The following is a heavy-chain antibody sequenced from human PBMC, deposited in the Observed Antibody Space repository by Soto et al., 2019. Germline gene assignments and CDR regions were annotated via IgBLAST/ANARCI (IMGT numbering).Heavy chain of an antibody. V-gene: IGHV1-2*04. D-gene: IGHD7-27*01. CDR2: INTNSGGT. CDR3: VRYRVGFLVGRNWGRYSFDL. Sequence: ASVKVSCKASGYTFTGYYMHWVRQAPGQGLEWMGWINTNSGGTNYAQKFQGWVTMTMDTSISKAYMELSRLISDDTAVYSCVRYRVGFLVGRNWGRYSFDLWGQGTMVTVSS. J-gene: IGHJ3*01. CDR1: GYTFTGYY.